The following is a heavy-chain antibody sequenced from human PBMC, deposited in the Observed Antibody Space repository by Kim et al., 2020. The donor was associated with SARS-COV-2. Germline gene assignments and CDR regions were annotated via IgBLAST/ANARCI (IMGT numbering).Heavy chain of an antibody. CDR1: GFTVSSNY. J-gene: IGHJ3*01. CDR2: IYSGGST. CDR3: ARVAWLPGAFDV. Sequence: GGSLRLSCAASGFTVSSNYMSWVRQAPGKGLEWVSVIYSGGSTNYADSVKGRFTISRDNSKKTLYLQMNSVGDEDTAVYYCARVAWLPGAFDVWGQGTMVTVSS. D-gene: IGHD3-9*01. V-gene: IGHV3-53*01.